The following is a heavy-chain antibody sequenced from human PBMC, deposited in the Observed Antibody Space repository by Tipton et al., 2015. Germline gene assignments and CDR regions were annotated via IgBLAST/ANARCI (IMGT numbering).Heavy chain of an antibody. D-gene: IGHD3-22*01. CDR2: IYYSGST. Sequence: TLSLTCTVSGGSVSSGSYYWSWIRQHPGKGLEWIGYIYYSGSTYYNPSLKSRVTISVDTSKNQFSLKLSSVTAADTAVYYCARAYYYDSSGYPLFDYWGQGTLVTVSS. V-gene: IGHV4-31*03. CDR3: ARAYYYDSSGYPLFDY. CDR1: GGSVSSGSYY. J-gene: IGHJ4*02.